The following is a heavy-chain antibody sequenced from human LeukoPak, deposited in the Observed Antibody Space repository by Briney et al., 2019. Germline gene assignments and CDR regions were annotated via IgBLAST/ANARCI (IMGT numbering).Heavy chain of an antibody. J-gene: IGHJ4*02. CDR3: ARGGRGYYDSSGYLYYFDY. D-gene: IGHD3-22*01. CDR2: IIPIFGTA. Sequence: GASVKVSCKASGGTFSSYVINWVRQAPGQGLEWMGGIIPIFGTANYAQKFQGRVTITADKSTSTAYMELSSLRSEDTAVYYCARGGRGYYDSSGYLYYFDYWGQGTLVTVSS. V-gene: IGHV1-69*06. CDR1: GGTFSSYV.